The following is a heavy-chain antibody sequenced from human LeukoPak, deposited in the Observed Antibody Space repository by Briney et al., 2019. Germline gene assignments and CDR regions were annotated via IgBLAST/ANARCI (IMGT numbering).Heavy chain of an antibody. V-gene: IGHV4-30-2*01. D-gene: IGHD3-9*01. J-gene: IGHJ4*02. CDR1: GGSISSGGYS. CDR3: ARLGIDWLLDY. Sequence: TSETLSLTCAVSGGSISSGGYSWSWIRQPPGKGLEWIGYIYHSGSTYYNPSLKSRVTISVDRSKNQFSLKLSSVTAPDTAVYYSARLGIDWLLDYWGQGTLVTVSS. CDR2: IYHSGST.